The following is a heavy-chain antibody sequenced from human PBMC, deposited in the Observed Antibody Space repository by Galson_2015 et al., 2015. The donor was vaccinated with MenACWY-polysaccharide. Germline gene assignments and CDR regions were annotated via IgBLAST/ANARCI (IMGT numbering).Heavy chain of an antibody. D-gene: IGHD2-2*01. CDR2: IYISGTT. V-gene: IGHV4-39*01. Sequence: PGKGLEWIGSIYISGTTYYTPSLRTRVSMSIDTSKNQFSLKLTSVTAADTAVYYCARHDQYAGSSLNSWGQGTLVTVSS. CDR3: ARHDQYAGSSLNS. J-gene: IGHJ4*02.